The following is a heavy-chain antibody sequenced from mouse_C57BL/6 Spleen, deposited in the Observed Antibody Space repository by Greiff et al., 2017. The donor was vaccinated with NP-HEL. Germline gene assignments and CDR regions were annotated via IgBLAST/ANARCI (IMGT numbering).Heavy chain of an antibody. CDR1: GYTFTEYT. Sequence: VQLQQSGAELVKPGASVKLSCKASGYTFTEYTIHWVKQRSGQGLEWIGWFYPGSGSIKYNEKFKDKATLTADKSSSAVYMERSRLTSEDSAVYFCARHGYYGYDGYCAMDDWGKGTSVTVSS. D-gene: IGHD2-2*01. CDR2: FYPGSGSI. CDR3: ARHGYYGYDGYCAMDD. V-gene: IGHV1-62-2*01. J-gene: IGHJ4*01.